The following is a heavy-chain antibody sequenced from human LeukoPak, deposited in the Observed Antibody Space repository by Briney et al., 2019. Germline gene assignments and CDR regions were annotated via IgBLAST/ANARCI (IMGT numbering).Heavy chain of an antibody. CDR2: IKQDGSEK. D-gene: IGHD2-15*01. V-gene: IGHV3-7*03. Sequence: GGSLTHSCAASGFTFSSYWMSWVRQAPGKGLEWVANIKQDGSEKYYVDSVKGRFTISRDNAKNSLYLQMNSLRAEDTAVYYCATSVVPYCSGGSCSGIYYYNMDVWGKGTTVPVSS. CDR3: ATSVVPYCSGGSCSGIYYYNMDV. J-gene: IGHJ6*03. CDR1: GFTFSSYW.